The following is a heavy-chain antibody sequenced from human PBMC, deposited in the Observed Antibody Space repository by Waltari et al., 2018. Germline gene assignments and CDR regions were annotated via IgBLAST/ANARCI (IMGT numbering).Heavy chain of an antibody. CDR2: IPYPGAA. CDR3: ATYIGASLGTAAFDV. D-gene: IGHD5-12*01. J-gene: IGHJ3*01. V-gene: IGHV4-39*01. Sequence: GCRAQPAVQGLGWIGTIPYPGAAYSRPCLKSRVTISRDTSKNQLALTLGSVTAADTALYYCATYIGASLGTAAFDVWGQGTMVTVSS.